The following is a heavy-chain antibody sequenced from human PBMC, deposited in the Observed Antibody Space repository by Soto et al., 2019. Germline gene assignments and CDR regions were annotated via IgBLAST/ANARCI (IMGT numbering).Heavy chain of an antibody. J-gene: IGHJ4*02. V-gene: IGHV3-7*03. CDR2: IKQDGSEE. CDR1: GQTFNRYW. D-gene: IGHD3-10*01. CDR3: AKDGRGSGSHYNSFGY. Sequence: DVQLAESGGGLVQPGGSLRLSCVASGQTFNRYWMSWVRQAPGKGLEWVANIKQDGSEEYYVDSVKGRFTVSRDNAKNTLYLQMNSLRAEDTAVYYCAKDGRGSGSHYNSFGYWGQGTLVTVSS.